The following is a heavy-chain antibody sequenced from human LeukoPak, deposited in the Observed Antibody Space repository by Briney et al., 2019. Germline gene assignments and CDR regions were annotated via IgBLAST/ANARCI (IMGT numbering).Heavy chain of an antibody. Sequence: PGGSLRLSCAASGFTFSSYGMHWVRQAPGKGLEWVAFIRYDGSNKYYADSVKGRFTISRDNSKNTLYLQMNSLRAEDTAVYYCAKVAVTYYDILTGYYEQDDFDYWGRGTLVTVSS. J-gene: IGHJ4*02. CDR1: GFTFSSYG. D-gene: IGHD3-9*01. CDR2: IRYDGSNK. CDR3: AKVAVTYYDILTGYYEQDDFDY. V-gene: IGHV3-30*02.